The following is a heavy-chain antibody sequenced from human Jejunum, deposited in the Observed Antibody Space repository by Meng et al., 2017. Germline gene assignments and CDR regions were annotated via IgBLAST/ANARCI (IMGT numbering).Heavy chain of an antibody. Sequence: QLRLEESGPGLGKASETLSPTCTVSGGSISGSNYYWGWIRQPPGKGLEWIGTIYYSGSTYYNPSLKSRVTISVDTSKNQFSLNLSSVTAADTAIYYCARASKPYGSGLDPWGQGTLVTVSS. CDR3: ARASKPYGSGLDP. CDR2: IYYSGST. D-gene: IGHD3-10*01. V-gene: IGHV4-39*07. J-gene: IGHJ5*02. CDR1: GGSISGSNYY.